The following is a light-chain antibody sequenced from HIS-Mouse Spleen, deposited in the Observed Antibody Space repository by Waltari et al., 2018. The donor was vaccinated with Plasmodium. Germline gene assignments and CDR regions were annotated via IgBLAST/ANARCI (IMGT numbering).Light chain of an antibody. J-gene: IGLJ3*02. Sequence: SYVLTQPPSVSVAPGQTARITCGGNNIGSKSVHWYQQKPGQAPVLVVYDDSERTSGIPERFSGSNSGNTATRTISRVEAGDEADYYCQVGGSSRGHRVFGGGTKLTVL. V-gene: IGLV3-21*02. CDR1: NIGSKS. CDR2: DDS. CDR3: QVGGSSRGHRV.